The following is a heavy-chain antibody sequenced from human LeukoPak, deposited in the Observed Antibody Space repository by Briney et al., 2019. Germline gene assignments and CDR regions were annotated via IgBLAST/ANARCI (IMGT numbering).Heavy chain of an antibody. D-gene: IGHD6-13*01. CDR3: ARDSHAWYGQYYSDF. Sequence: SETLSLTCTVSGGSIIDSSYYWGWIRQPPGKGLEWIGNIYYFGTTLHNPSLKSRVTMSVDTSKNQFSLKLSSVTAADTAVYYCARDSHAWYGQYYSDFWGQGALVTVSS. J-gene: IGHJ4*02. CDR2: IYYFGTT. CDR1: GGSIIDSSYY. V-gene: IGHV4-39*07.